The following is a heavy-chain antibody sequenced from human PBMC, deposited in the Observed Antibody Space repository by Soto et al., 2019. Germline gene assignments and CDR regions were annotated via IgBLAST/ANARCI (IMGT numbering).Heavy chain of an antibody. CDR2: SL. J-gene: IGHJ4*02. Sequence: QITLKESGPTLVKPTQTLTLTCTVSGFSLSTGGRTVGWIRQPPGKAPEWLALSLQYSPSLQSRLTFTKDTSKHHVFLTMTNMDPVDTATYYCTLRQDTSRGPIYWGQGSLVTVSS. CDR1: GFSLSTGGRT. V-gene: IGHV2-5*01. D-gene: IGHD2-2*01. CDR3: TLRQDTSRGPIY.